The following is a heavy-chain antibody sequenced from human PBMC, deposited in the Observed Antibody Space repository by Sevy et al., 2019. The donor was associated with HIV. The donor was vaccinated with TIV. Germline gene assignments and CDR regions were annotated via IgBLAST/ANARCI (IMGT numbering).Heavy chain of an antibody. CDR1: GFIFSNYD. CDR3: AKKQNLGSGWYAGYFDY. Sequence: QLGGSLRLSCAASGFIFSNYDMYWVRQAPGKGLEWVAVLSYDGSNKYYADSVRGRFTISRDNSENTLYLQMNSLRAEDTAAYYSAKKQNLGSGWYAGYFDYWGQGTLVTVSS. V-gene: IGHV3-30*18. CDR2: LSYDGSNK. D-gene: IGHD6-19*01. J-gene: IGHJ4*02.